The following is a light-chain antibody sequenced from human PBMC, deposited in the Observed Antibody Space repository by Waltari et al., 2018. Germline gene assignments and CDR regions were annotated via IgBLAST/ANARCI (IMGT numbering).Light chain of an antibody. CDR3: HQYYTTPIT. Sequence: DIVMTQSPDSLAVSLGERATINCKSSQTILYNTNNKNYLAWYQQKPRQPPKLLIYWASTRESGVPDRFSGSGSETDFTLTISSLQAEDVAVYYCHQYYTTPITFGQGTRLEIK. V-gene: IGKV4-1*01. CDR1: QTILYNTNNKNY. J-gene: IGKJ5*01. CDR2: WAS.